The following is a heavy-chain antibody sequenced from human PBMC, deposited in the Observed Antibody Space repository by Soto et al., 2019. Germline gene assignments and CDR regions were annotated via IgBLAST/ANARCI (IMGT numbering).Heavy chain of an antibody. V-gene: IGHV4-39*01. CDR1: GGSISGSSYY. J-gene: IGHJ6*02. CDR3: ASPGASNYSPFYYYYGMDV. D-gene: IGHD4-4*01. CDR2: IYYSGGT. Sequence: PSETLSLTCTVSGGSISGSSYYWGWIRQPPGKGLEWIGSIYYSGGTYYNPSLKSRVTISVDTSKNQFSLKLSSVTAADTAVYYCASPGASNYSPFYYYYGMDVWGQGTTVTVSS.